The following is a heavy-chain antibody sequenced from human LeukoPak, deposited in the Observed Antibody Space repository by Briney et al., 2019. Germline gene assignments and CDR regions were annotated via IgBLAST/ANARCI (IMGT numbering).Heavy chain of an antibody. CDR3: ARVDGSPDY. J-gene: IGHJ4*02. V-gene: IGHV1-18*01. Sequence: GASVKVSCKASGYTFTKYGITWVRQAPGQGLEWMGWISTYNGNTNYAQKLQGRVTITRDTSINTVYMELSSLRSEDTAVYFCARVDGSPDYWGQGTLVTVSS. CDR2: ISTYNGNT. CDR1: GYTFTKYG. D-gene: IGHD5-24*01.